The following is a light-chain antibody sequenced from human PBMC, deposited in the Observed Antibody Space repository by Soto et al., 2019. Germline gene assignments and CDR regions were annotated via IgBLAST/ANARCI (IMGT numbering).Light chain of an antibody. CDR3: SSYTSSRSYV. CDR1: SSVVGGSDF. Sequence: QSVLTQPASVSGSPGQSITISCTGTSSVVGGSDFVSWRQQHPGKAPKLMIYDVSKWPSGVSNRFSGSKSGNTASLTISGLQAEDEADYYCSSYTSSRSYVFGTGTKGTVL. CDR2: DVS. V-gene: IGLV2-14*01. J-gene: IGLJ1*01.